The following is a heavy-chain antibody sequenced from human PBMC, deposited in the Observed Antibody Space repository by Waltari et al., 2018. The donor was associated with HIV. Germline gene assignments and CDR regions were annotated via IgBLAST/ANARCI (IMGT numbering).Heavy chain of an antibody. Sequence: QVYLLESGGGVVQPGGSLNLSCEASGFTFSCHGMHWVRQAPGKGLEWVAVIWSDGYNKFYADSVRGRFTFSRDNSKYTLSLQMNSLRAEDTALYYCVKERGPFNGFDIWGQGTMVTVSS. CDR3: VKERGPFNGFDI. V-gene: IGHV3-33*06. CDR2: IWSDGYNK. CDR1: GFTFSCHG. D-gene: IGHD3-16*01. J-gene: IGHJ3*02.